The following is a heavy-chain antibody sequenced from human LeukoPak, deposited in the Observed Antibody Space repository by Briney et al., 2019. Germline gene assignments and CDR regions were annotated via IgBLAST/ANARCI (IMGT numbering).Heavy chain of an antibody. D-gene: IGHD2-2*01. J-gene: IGHJ6*03. Sequence: SETLSLTCTVSGGSISSYYWSWIRQPTGKGLEWSGYIYYSGSTNYNPSLKSRVTISVDTSKNQFSLKLSSVTAADTAVYYCARTTEGYCMSTSYSWCYYYYMDVWGKGTTVTVSS. V-gene: IGHV4-59*01. CDR3: ARTTEGYCMSTSYSWCYYYYMDV. CDR1: GGSISSYY. CDR2: IYYSGST.